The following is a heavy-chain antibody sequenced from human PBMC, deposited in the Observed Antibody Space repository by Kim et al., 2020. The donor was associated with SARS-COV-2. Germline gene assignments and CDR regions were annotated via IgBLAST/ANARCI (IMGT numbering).Heavy chain of an antibody. CDR1: GFTLSTYW. V-gene: IGHV3-7*01. D-gene: IGHD4-17*01. CDR2: IKQDGSEN. J-gene: IGHJ3*01. CDR3: ARGRYSDKIRWHAFDV. Sequence: GGSLRLSCAASGFTLSTYWMSWVRQAPGRGLEWVANIKQDGSENYYEDFVKGRFTISRDKIKSLLYLQMNSLRANDTAVYYCARGRYSDKIRWHAFDVWG.